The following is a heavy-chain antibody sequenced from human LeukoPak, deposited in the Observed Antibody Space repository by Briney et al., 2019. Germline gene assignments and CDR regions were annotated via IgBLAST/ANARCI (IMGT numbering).Heavy chain of an antibody. CDR1: GGSINSGDYY. D-gene: IGHD3-9*01. CDR3: ARRAAYYDILTGQPRRAFDI. Sequence: SETLSLTCTVSGGSINSGDYYWSWIRQPPGKGLEWIGYISYSGSTYYNPSLKSRVTISVDTSKNQFSLKLSSVTAADTAVYYCARRAAYYDILTGQPRRAFDIWGQGTMVTVSS. J-gene: IGHJ3*02. CDR2: ISYSGST. V-gene: IGHV4-30-4*01.